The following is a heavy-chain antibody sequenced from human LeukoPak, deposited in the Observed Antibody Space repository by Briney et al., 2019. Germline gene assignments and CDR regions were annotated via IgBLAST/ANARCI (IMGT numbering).Heavy chain of an antibody. CDR3: AKEITRPNRAVAGLNY. V-gene: IGHV3-30*18. CDR2: ISYDGSHK. CDR1: GFTFSSYA. D-gene: IGHD6-19*01. J-gene: IGHJ4*02. Sequence: PGGSLRLSCAASGFTFSSYAMHWVRQAPGKGLEWVAIISYDGSHKYYADSVKGRFTISRDNSKNTLYLQMNSLRAEDTAMYYCAKEITRPNRAVAGLNYWGQGTLVTVSS.